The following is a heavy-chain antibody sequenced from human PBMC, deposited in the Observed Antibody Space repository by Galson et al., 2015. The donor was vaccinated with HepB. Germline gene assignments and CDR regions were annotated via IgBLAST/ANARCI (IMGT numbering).Heavy chain of an antibody. CDR2: IYYSGTT. V-gene: IGHV4-39*07. Sequence: LSLTCTVSGGSVNSTSHYWGWVRQPPGKGLEWIATIYYSGTTYYNPSLKSRVAMSVDTSENQFSLRLSSVAAADTAIYYCASRAFIVAGAFDLWGQGTMVTVSS. D-gene: IGHD2-21*01. CDR1: GGSVNSTSHY. J-gene: IGHJ3*01. CDR3: ASRAFIVAGAFDL.